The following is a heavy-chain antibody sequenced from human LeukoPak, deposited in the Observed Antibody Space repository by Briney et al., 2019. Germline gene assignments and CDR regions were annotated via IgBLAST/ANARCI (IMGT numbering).Heavy chain of an antibody. J-gene: IGHJ6*03. CDR3: ARGGAAYKYSSSSPYYYYMDV. Sequence: SSVKVSGTASGSSFTFYTMNLVRQPPGPGLEWMGWINTNTGNPTYGHGFTGQFVFSLDTSVSTAYLQISNLKAEDTAVYYCARGGAAYKYSSSSPYYYYMDVWGKGTTVTVSS. V-gene: IGHV7-4-1*02. CDR2: INTNTGNP. D-gene: IGHD6-6*01. CDR1: GSSFTFYT.